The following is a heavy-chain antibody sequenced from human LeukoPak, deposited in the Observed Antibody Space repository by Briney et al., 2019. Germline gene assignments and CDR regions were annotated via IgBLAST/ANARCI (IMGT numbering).Heavy chain of an antibody. CDR1: GYSISSGYY. Sequence: SETLSLTCAVSGYSISSGYYWGCIRQPPGKGLWWIGGIYHSGSTYYNPSLKSRVTISVDTSKNQFSLTLSSVIAADTPMYYCSKRGARKYETWGQRALVSVSS. J-gene: IGHJ1*01. V-gene: IGHV4-38-2*01. CDR2: IYHSGST. CDR3: SKRGARKYET. D-gene: IGHD1-1*01.